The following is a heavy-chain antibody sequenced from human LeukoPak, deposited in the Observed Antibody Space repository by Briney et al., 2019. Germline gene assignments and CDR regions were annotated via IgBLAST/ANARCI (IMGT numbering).Heavy chain of an antibody. V-gene: IGHV3-23*01. CDR2: ISGSGGNP. Sequence: GGSLRLSCAASGFTFSSYAMSCVRPAPGEGLEWGSAISGSGGNPYYAHSVNVRFTISRDSSKNTLYLQMNSLRAEDTAVYYCARGLAAAAKGKYYFDYWGQGTLVTVSS. CDR1: GFTFSSYA. CDR3: ARGLAAAAKGKYYFDY. D-gene: IGHD6-13*01. J-gene: IGHJ4*02.